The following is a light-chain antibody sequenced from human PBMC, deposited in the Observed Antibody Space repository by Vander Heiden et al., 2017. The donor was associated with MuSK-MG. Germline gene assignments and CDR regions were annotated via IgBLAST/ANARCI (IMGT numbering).Light chain of an antibody. V-gene: IGKV1-5*03. CDR1: QSIGSW. CDR3: QQYENFSPWT. CDR2: KAS. Sequence: DIHMTQSPSTLSASIGDRVTITCRASQSIGSWVAWYKQRPGKAPELLIYKASRLEKEGPSRFSGSEYGKEFTLTISSRQQDDFAPYYCQQYENFSPWTFGQGIKVEIK. J-gene: IGKJ1*01.